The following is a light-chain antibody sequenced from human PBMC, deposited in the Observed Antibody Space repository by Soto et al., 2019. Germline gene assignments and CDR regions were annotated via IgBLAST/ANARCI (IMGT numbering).Light chain of an antibody. CDR1: QSVSSRR. Sequence: EIMLTQSPGTLSLSPGERATLSCRASQSVSSRRLAWYQQKPGQAPRLLIYDASNRATGIPARFSGSGSGTDFTLTISSLEPEDFAVYYCQQQWTFGQGTKVDIK. CDR3: QQQWT. CDR2: DAS. V-gene: IGKV3D-20*02. J-gene: IGKJ1*01.